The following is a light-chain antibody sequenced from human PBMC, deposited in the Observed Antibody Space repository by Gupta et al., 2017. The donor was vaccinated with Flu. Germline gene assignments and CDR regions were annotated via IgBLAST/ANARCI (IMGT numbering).Light chain of an antibody. CDR2: WAS. Sequence: GERATIKCKTSKRILYNCNKVTYLAGYQQKTGEPARILIDWASTRQSRVPERMCGGGSGTDFTRITSSLQAQEVSSYYCRQYYGTSPPYTFGQGTKLE. CDR1: KRILYNCNKVTY. J-gene: IGKJ2*01. V-gene: IGKV4-1*01. CDR3: RQYYGTSPPYT.